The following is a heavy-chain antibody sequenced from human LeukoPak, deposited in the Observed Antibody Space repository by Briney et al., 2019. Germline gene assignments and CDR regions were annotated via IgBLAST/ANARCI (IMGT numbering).Heavy chain of an antibody. V-gene: IGHV1-2*02. CDR3: ARNLYDILTGYYSQELDY. J-gene: IGHJ4*02. Sequence: ASVKVSCKASGYTFTGYYMHWVRQAPGQGLEWMGWINPNSGGTNYAQKFQGRVTMTRGTSISTAYMELSRLRSDDTAVYYCARNLYDILTGYYSQELDYWGQGTLVTVSS. CDR1: GYTFTGYY. D-gene: IGHD3-9*01. CDR2: INPNSGGT.